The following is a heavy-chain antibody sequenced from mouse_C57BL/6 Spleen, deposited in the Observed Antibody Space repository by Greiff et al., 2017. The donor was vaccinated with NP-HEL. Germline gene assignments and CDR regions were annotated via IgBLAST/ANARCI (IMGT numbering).Heavy chain of an antibody. Sequence: QVQLQQPGAELVKPGASVKLSCKASGYTFTSYWMHWVKQRPGQGLEWIGMIHPNSGSTNYNEKFKSKATLTVDKSSSTAYMQLSSLTSEDSAVYYCAREKGIYYYGSSSYAMDYWGQGTSVTVSS. CDR3: AREKGIYYYGSSSYAMDY. CDR1: GYTFTSYW. D-gene: IGHD1-1*01. V-gene: IGHV1-64*01. CDR2: IHPNSGST. J-gene: IGHJ4*01.